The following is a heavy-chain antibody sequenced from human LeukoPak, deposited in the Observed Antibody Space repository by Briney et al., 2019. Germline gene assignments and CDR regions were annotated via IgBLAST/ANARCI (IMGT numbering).Heavy chain of an antibody. CDR2: ISGSGGST. D-gene: IGHD2-15*01. J-gene: IGHJ4*02. CDR3: AKLNIVVVVPFLLDY. CDR1: GFTFSRYA. V-gene: IGHV3-23*01. Sequence: GGCPRLSCAASGFTFSRYAMSWVRQAPGKGLEWGSDISGSGGSTFYADSVKGRFTISRDNSKNTLYLQMNSLRAQDTAVYYCAKLNIVVVVPFLLDYWGQGTLVTVSS.